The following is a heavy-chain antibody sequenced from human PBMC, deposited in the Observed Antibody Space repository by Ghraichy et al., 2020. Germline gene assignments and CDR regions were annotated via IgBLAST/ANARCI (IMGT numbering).Heavy chain of an antibody. V-gene: IGHV3-23*01. CDR2: ISGSGGST. CDR3: AKDFGWSGSAIHYFDY. Sequence: GGSLRLSCAASGFTFSSYAMSWVRQAPGKGLEWVSAISGSGGSTYYADSVKGRFTISRDNSKNTLYLQMNSLRAEDTAVYYCAKDFGWSGSAIHYFDYWGQGTLVTVSS. D-gene: IGHD1-26*01. CDR1: GFTFSSYA. J-gene: IGHJ4*02.